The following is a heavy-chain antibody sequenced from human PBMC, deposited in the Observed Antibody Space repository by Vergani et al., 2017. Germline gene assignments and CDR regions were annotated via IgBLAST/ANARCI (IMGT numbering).Heavy chain of an antibody. CDR3: ARVIAAPYYYYYYYMDV. CDR2: ISSSSSYI. CDR1: GFTFSSYS. V-gene: IGHV3-21*01. D-gene: IGHD6-25*01. Sequence: EVQLVESGGVVVQPGGSLRLSCAASGFTFSSYSMNWVRQAPGKGLEWVSSISSSSSYIYYADSVKGRFTISRDNAKNSLYLQMNSLRAEDTAVYYCARVIAAPYYYYYYYMDVWGKGTTVTVSS. J-gene: IGHJ6*03.